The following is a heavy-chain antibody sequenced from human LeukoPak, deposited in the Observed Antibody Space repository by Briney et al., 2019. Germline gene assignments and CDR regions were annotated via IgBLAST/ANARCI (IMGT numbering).Heavy chain of an antibody. CDR1: GFTFSSYA. CDR3: ARRYSSSWLDY. D-gene: IGHD6-13*01. Sequence: GGSLRLSCAASGFTFSSYAMSWVRQAPGKGLEWVSAISGSGGSTYYADSVKGRFTISRDNSKNTLCLQMNSLRAEDTAVYYCARRYSSSWLDYWGQGTLVTVSS. J-gene: IGHJ4*02. V-gene: IGHV3-23*01. CDR2: ISGSGGST.